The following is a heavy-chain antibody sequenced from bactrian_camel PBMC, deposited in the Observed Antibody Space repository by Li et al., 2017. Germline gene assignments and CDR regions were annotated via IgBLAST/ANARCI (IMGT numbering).Heavy chain of an antibody. D-gene: IGHD6*01. Sequence: QVQLVESGGGSVQAGGSLTLSCAASGDSRLCMTWFRQVPGKEREAVAGVYTGDNNPYYSDSVKGRFVVSQGSAKNTVYLQMKSLEPEDTAMYYCAQGATWYGCATGTADFEHWGRGTQVTVS. CDR3: AQGATWYGCATGTADFEH. V-gene: IGHV3S6*01. CDR2: VYTGDNNP. J-gene: IGHJ6*01. CDR1: GDSRLC.